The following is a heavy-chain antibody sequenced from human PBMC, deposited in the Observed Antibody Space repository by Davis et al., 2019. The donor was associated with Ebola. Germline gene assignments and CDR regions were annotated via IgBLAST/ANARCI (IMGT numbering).Heavy chain of an antibody. V-gene: IGHV1-69*13. CDR2: IIPIFGTA. D-gene: IGHD3-3*01. J-gene: IGHJ6*02. Sequence: SVKVSCKASGGTFSSYAISWVRQAPGQGLEWMGGIIPIFGTANYAQKFQGRVTITADESTSTAYMELSSLRSEDTAVYYCAGRNFGVVVPGYYYYYGMDVWGQGTTVTVSS. CDR3: AGRNFGVVVPGYYYYYGMDV. CDR1: GGTFSSYA.